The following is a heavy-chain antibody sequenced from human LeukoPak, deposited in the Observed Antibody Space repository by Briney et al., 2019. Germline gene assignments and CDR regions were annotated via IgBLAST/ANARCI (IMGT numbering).Heavy chain of an antibody. D-gene: IGHD4-11*01. Sequence: ASVKVSCKASGYTFTSYYMHWVRQAPGQGLEWMGIINPSGGSTSYAQKFQGRVTMTRDTSTSTVYMELRSLRSDDTAVYYCATGTTPGAFDYWGQGTLVTVSS. J-gene: IGHJ4*02. V-gene: IGHV1-46*01. CDR2: INPSGGST. CDR1: GYTFTSYY. CDR3: ATGTTPGAFDY.